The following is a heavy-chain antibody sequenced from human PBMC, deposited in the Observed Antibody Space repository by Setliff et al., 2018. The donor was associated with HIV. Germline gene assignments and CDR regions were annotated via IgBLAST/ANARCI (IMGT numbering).Heavy chain of an antibody. Sequence: SVKVSCKASGGTFSVYGVSWLRQAPGQGLEWVGGIITMFGTVKYAQKFQGRVRITADEVTNIAYMDLSGLRYEDTAVYYCGSDFSGWYYFDMWGQGTLVTAPQ. CDR2: IITMFGTV. J-gene: IGHJ4*02. CDR1: GGTFSVYG. D-gene: IGHD6-19*01. V-gene: IGHV1-69*13. CDR3: GSDFSGWYYFDM.